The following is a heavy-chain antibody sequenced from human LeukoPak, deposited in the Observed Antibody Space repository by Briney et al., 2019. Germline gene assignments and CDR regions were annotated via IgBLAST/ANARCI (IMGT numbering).Heavy chain of an antibody. D-gene: IGHD3-22*01. J-gene: IGHJ4*02. CDR1: GFTFSSYW. CDR3: ARAIDSSGYDY. CDR2: INSDGSST. Sequence: HTGGSLRLSCAASGFTFSSYWMHWVRQAPGKGLVWVSRINSDGSSTSYADSVKGRFTISRDNAKNTLYLQMNSLRAEDTAVYYCARAIDSSGYDYWGQGTLVTVSS. V-gene: IGHV3-74*01.